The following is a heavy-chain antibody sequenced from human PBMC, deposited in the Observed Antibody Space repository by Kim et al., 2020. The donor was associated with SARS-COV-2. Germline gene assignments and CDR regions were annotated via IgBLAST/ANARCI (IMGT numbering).Heavy chain of an antibody. CDR3: ARAPYCSGGSCYSPGLVDY. V-gene: IGHV4-31*03. J-gene: IGHJ4*02. D-gene: IGHD2-15*01. CDR2: IYYSGST. CDR1: GGSISSGGYY. Sequence: SETLSLTCTVSGGSISSGGYYWSWIRQHPGKGLEWIGYIYYSGSTYYNPSLKSRVTISVDTSKNQFSLKLSSVTAADTAVYYCARAPYCSGGSCYSPGLVDYWGQGTLVTVSS.